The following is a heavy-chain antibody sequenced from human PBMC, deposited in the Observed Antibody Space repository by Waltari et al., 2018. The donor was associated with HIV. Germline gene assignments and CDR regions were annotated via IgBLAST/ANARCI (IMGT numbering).Heavy chain of an antibody. CDR3: ARGLSYFDGKPLPWYLDL. D-gene: IGHD3-9*01. J-gene: IGHJ2*01. V-gene: IGHV3-48*02. CDR1: GSGFSSSL. CDR2: MGTTPTAR. Sequence: SGGGSIPPGGSLRLSCVASGSGFSSSLFNGLRQSPGKALEWVSYMGTTPTARYYKDSVRDRYTVVADKTKQSVYLQISNLQDEDSAVYYCARGLSYFDGKPLPWYLDLWGRGSRVTVAS.